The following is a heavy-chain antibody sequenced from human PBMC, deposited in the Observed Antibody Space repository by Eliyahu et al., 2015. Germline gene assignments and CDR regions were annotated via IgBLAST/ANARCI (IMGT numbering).Heavy chain of an antibody. V-gene: IGHV4-4*07. D-gene: IGHD3-16*01. Sequence: QVQLQESGPGLVKPSETLSLTCXVSGAYISNYWXHWIRQPAGKGLEWIGRNHISGSTNYNPSLKSRVTMSVDTSKNQVSLKLTSVTAADTAVYYCARDSSRLAFDYWGQGTLVTASS. CDR2: NHISGST. CDR3: ARDSSRLAFDY. J-gene: IGHJ4*02. CDR1: GAYISNYW.